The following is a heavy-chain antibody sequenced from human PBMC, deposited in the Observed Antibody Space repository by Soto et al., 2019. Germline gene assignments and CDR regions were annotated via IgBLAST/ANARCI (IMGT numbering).Heavy chain of an antibody. CDR3: ARGRYNWNQGAFDI. CDR2: IYYSGST. V-gene: IGHV4-30-4*01. J-gene: IGHJ3*02. D-gene: IGHD1-20*01. Sequence: SETLSLTCTVSGGSISINDYYWSCIRQPPGKGLEWIGYIYYSGSTYYNPSLKSRVTISADTSKTQFSLKLTSVTAADTAVYYCARGRYNWNQGAFDIWGQGTVVTVSS. CDR1: GGSISINDYY.